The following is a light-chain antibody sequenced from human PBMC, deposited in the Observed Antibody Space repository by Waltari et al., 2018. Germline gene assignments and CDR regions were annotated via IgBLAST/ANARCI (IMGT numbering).Light chain of an antibody. Sequence: QAVVTQEPSLTVSPGGTVPVTCGSSTGAVTSGHYPYWFQQKPGQAPRTLIYDTTNKYSCTLARCSGALLGDKAALPLAGARPEDEADCYCLLSNSGGLYVFGTGTRVGV. CDR1: TGAVTSGHY. CDR2: DTT. V-gene: IGLV7-46*01. CDR3: LLSNSGGLYV. J-gene: IGLJ1*01.